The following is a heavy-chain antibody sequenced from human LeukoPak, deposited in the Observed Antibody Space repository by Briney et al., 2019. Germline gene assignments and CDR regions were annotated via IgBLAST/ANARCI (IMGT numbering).Heavy chain of an antibody. D-gene: IGHD3-22*01. CDR2: INPNSGGT. V-gene: IGHV1-2*02. CDR3: ARVRDSSGYLDY. Sequence: ASVKVSCKASGYTFTGYYMHWVRQAPGQGLEWMGWINPNSGGTNYAQKFQGRVTMTRDTSISTAYMELSRLRSDDTAVYYCARVRDSSGYLDYWGQGTLVTVSS. J-gene: IGHJ4*02. CDR1: GYTFTGYY.